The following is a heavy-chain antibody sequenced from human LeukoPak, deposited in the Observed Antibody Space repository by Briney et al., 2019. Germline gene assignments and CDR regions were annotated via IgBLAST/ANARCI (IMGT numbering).Heavy chain of an antibody. Sequence: SVKVSCKASGGTFSSYAISWVRQAPGQGLEWMGGIIPIFGTANYAQKFQGRVTITADESTSTAYMELRSLRSDDTAVYYCASGVAGGLGYYYMDVWGKGTTVTVSS. CDR3: ASGVAGGLGYYYMDV. V-gene: IGHV1-69*13. J-gene: IGHJ6*03. CDR2: IIPIFGTA. CDR1: GGTFSSYA. D-gene: IGHD6-19*01.